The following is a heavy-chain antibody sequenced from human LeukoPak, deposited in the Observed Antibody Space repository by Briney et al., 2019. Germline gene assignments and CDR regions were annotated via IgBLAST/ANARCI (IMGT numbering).Heavy chain of an antibody. J-gene: IGHJ4*02. Sequence: GGSLRLSCAASGFTFSSYGMHWVRQAPGKGLEWVAFIRYAGSNKYYADSVKGRFTISRDTSKNTLSLLMNSLRAEDTAVYYCAKSSYDFWSGYSDYFDYWGQGTLVTVSS. CDR2: IRYAGSNK. V-gene: IGHV3-30*02. CDR1: GFTFSSYG. CDR3: AKSSYDFWSGYSDYFDY. D-gene: IGHD3-3*01.